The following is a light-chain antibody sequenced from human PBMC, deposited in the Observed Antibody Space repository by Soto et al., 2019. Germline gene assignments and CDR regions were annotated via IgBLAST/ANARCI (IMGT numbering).Light chain of an antibody. J-gene: IGKJ2*01. CDR3: QQTYRNPHT. V-gene: IGKV1-39*01. CDR2: ASS. CDR1: QSIANF. Sequence: DIQMTRSPSSLSASVGDRVTITCRASQSIANFLNWYQQTKGKAPKLLIYASSTLQSGVPSGFYGSGSGTDFSLPISSLQLDDFETYYCQQTYRNPHTFGQGTKVDIK.